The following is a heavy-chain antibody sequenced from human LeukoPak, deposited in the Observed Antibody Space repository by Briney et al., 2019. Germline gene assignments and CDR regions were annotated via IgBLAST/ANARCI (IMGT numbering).Heavy chain of an antibody. D-gene: IGHD2-2*01. Sequence: GGSLRLSCAASGFTFSTYAMSWVRQAPGKGLEWVSAVRDSGSDTYYADYVKGRFTISRDNAKNSLYLQMNSLSAEDTALYYCYSDGLGYCSSTSCYETDYWGQGTLVTVSS. J-gene: IGHJ4*02. V-gene: IGHV3-23*01. CDR3: YSDGLGYCSSTSCYETDY. CDR2: VRDSGSDT. CDR1: GFTFSTYA.